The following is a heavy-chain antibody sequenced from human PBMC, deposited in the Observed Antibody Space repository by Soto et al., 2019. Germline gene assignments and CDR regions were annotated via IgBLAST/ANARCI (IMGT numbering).Heavy chain of an antibody. Sequence: PGESLKISCKGSEYSFANYWIGWVRQMPGKGLEWMGIINPADSDTRYSPSFQGQVTVSVDKSISTAYLQRGSLKASDTAMYYCVRPDSTGYYSHWGQGTPVTVSS. CDR2: INPADSDT. CDR3: VRPDSTGYYSH. D-gene: IGHD3-9*01. V-gene: IGHV5-51*01. J-gene: IGHJ4*02. CDR1: EYSFANYW.